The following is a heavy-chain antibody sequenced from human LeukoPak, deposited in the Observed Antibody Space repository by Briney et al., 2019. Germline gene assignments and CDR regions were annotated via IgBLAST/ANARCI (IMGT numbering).Heavy chain of an antibody. V-gene: IGHV3-9*01. CDR3: AKGGIVDSSGYYLPYYFDY. J-gene: IGHJ4*02. D-gene: IGHD3-22*01. CDR2: ISWNRGSI. CDR1: GFTFDDYA. Sequence: GGSLRLSCAASGFTFDDYAMHWVRQAPGKGLEGVAGISWNRGSIGYADSVKGRFTISRDNAKNSLYLQMNSLRAEDTALYYCAKGGIVDSSGYYLPYYFDYWGQGTLVTVSS.